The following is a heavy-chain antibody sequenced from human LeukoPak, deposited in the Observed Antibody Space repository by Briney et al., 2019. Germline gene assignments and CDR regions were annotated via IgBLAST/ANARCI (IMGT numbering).Heavy chain of an antibody. CDR3: AREVVNNNTYNYGSGSYMDY. CDR2: ISSSSSYI. V-gene: IGHV3-21*01. J-gene: IGHJ4*02. D-gene: IGHD3-10*01. Sequence: TGGSLRLSCAASGFTFSSYSMNWVRQAPGKGLEWVSSISSSSSYIYYADSVKGRFTISRDNAKNSLYLQMNSLRAEDTAVYYCAREVVNNNTYNYGSGSYMDYWGQGTLVTVSS. CDR1: GFTFSSYS.